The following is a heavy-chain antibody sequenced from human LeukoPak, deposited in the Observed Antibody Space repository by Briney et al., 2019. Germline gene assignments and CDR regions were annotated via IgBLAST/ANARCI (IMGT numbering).Heavy chain of an antibody. CDR3: ARDHIAAADY. CDR1: GFTFSGFG. CDR2: IWYDGSNK. J-gene: IGHJ4*02. V-gene: IGHV3-33*01. D-gene: IGHD6-13*01. Sequence: PGGSLRLSCAASGFTFSGFGMHWVRQAPGKGLEWVAVIWYDGSNKYYADSVKGRFTISRDNPKNTLYVQMNSLRAEDTAVYYCARDHIAAADYWGQGTLVTVSS.